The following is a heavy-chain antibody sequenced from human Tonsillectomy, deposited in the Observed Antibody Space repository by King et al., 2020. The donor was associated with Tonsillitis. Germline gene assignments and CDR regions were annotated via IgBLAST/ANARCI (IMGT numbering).Heavy chain of an antibody. CDR3: AREGQGGFDF. CDR1: GFTFSSYW. J-gene: IGHJ4*02. D-gene: IGHD2-15*01. Sequence: VQLVESGGGLVQPGGSLRLSCAAAGFTFSSYWVSLVRQAPGKGLEWGANIKQDGSKKEYVDSVEGRFTISRDNAENSLYLQMNSLRADDTAVYYCAREGQGGFDFWGQGTLVIVSS. CDR2: IKQDGSKK. V-gene: IGHV3-7*03.